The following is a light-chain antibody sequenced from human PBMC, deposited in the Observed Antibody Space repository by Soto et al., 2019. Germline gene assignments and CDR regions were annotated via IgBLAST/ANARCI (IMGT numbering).Light chain of an antibody. J-gene: IGKJ4*01. CDR2: AAS. CDR1: QSISSW. Sequence: DIQTTQSPSTLSASVGDRVTITCRASQSISSWLAWYQQKPGKAPKLLIYAASTLQSGVPSRFSGRGSGTEFTLTISSLQPDDFATYYCHQYHSYSPTFGGGTKV. CDR3: HQYHSYSPT. V-gene: IGKV1-5*01.